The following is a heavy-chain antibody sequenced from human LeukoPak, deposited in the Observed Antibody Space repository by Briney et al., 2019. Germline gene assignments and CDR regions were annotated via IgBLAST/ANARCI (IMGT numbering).Heavy chain of an antibody. Sequence: SETLSLTCTVSGYSISSGSYWGWIRQPPGKGLEWIGSVSHSGNTYYKSSLRSRVTVSLDTSKNEFSLILTSVTAADTAEYYXXXXXXYSASAFWYIDLWGRGTLVIVSP. CDR2: VSHSGNT. V-gene: IGHV4-38-2*02. CDR1: GYSISSGSY. CDR3: XXXXXYSASAFWYIDL. J-gene: IGHJ2*01. D-gene: IGHD3-10*01.